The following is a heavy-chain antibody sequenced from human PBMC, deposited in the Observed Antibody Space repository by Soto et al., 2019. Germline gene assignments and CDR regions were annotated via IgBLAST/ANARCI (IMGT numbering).Heavy chain of an antibody. Sequence: QVQLVESGGGVVQPGRSLRLSCAASGFTFSSYGMHWVRQAPGKGLEWVAVIWYDGSNKYYADSVKGRFTISRDNSKNTLYLQMNSLRAEDTAVYYCARAGGYCSSTSCYTGGWFDPWGQGTLVTVSS. D-gene: IGHD2-2*02. CDR2: IWYDGSNK. CDR3: ARAGGYCSSTSCYTGGWFDP. V-gene: IGHV3-33*01. CDR1: GFTFSSYG. J-gene: IGHJ5*02.